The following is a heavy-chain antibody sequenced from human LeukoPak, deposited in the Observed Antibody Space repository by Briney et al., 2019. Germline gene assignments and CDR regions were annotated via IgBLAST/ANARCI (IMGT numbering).Heavy chain of an antibody. J-gene: IGHJ4*02. D-gene: IGHD3-3*01. V-gene: IGHV3-30*03. CDR2: FSSDGRST. CDR1: GFTFSTFN. CDR3: ARGQSGFDF. Sequence: GRSLRLSCAASGFTFSTFNMHWVRQAPGKGLEWVAVFSSDGRSTFYAENVQGRFTLSRDNSKNTLSLQMNSLRAEDTAVYYCARGQSGFDFWGQGTLVTVSS.